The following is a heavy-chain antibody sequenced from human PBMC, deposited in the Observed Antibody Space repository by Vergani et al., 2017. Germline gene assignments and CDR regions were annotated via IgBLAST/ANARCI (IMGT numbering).Heavy chain of an antibody. J-gene: IGHJ6*03. CDR1: GFTFDDYA. Sequence: EVQLVESGGGLVQPGRSLRLSCVVSGFTFDDYAMHWVRQAPGKGLEWVSGISWHSGSIGHEDSVKGRFPLSRDNAKNSLYLQMNSLRAGDTALYYFAKDAGYCSGGSCYYYYYYMDVWGKGTTVTVSS. V-gene: IGHV3-9*01. CDR2: ISWHSGSI. CDR3: AKDAGYCSGGSCYYYYYYMDV. D-gene: IGHD2-15*01.